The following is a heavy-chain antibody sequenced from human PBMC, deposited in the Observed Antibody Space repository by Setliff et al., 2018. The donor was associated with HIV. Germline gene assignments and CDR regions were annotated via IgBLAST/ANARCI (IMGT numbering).Heavy chain of an antibody. D-gene: IGHD3-16*01. V-gene: IGHV4-39*07. CDR3: VIRSRLGGSSNYFGY. CDR2: IYYSGST. J-gene: IGHJ4*02. CDR1: GGSIRSSSYY. Sequence: PSETLSLTCTVSGGSIRSSSYYWGWIRQPPGKGLEWIGSIYYSGSTYYNSSLRSRVTISGDTSKKQFSLKLSSVTAADTAVYYCVIRSRLGGSSNYFGYWGQGTQVTVSS.